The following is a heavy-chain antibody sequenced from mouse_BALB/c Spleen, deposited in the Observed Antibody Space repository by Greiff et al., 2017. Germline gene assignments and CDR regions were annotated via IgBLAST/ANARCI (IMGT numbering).Heavy chain of an antibody. CDR1: GFSLTSYG. V-gene: IGHV2-2*02. CDR3: ARGDDYYGSRHFDY. D-gene: IGHD1-1*01. Sequence: VQLQESGPGLVQPSQSLSITCTVSGFSLTSYGVHWVRQSPGKGLEWLGVIWSGGSTDYNAAFISRLSISKDNSKSQVFFKMNSLQANDTAIYYCARGDDYYGSRHFDYWGQGTTLTVSS. CDR2: IWSGGST. J-gene: IGHJ2*01.